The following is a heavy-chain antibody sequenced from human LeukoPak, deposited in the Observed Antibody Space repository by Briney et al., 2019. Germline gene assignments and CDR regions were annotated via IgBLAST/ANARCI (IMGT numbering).Heavy chain of an antibody. CDR2: IWYDGSNK. J-gene: IGHJ4*02. D-gene: IGHD5-12*01. CDR3: ARGDSGYDFLDY. V-gene: IGHV3-33*01. CDR1: GFTFSSYG. Sequence: GRSLRLSCAASGFTFSSYGMHWVRQAPGKGLEWVAVIWYDGSNKYYADSVKGRFTISRDNSKNTLYLQMNSLRAVDTAVYYCARGDSGYDFLDYWGQGTLVTVSS.